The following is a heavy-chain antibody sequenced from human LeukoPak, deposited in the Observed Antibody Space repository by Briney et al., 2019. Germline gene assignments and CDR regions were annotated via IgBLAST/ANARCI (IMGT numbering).Heavy chain of an antibody. V-gene: IGHV4-61*02. J-gene: IGHJ4*02. CDR3: ARGVYYFDN. Sequence: SETLSLTCTVSGGSISSGSYYWSWIRQPAGKGLEWIGRIYTSGSTNYNPSLKSRVTISVDTSKNQFSLKLSSVTAADTAVYYCARGVYYFDNWGQGTLVTVFS. CDR2: IYTSGST. D-gene: IGHD5/OR15-5a*01. CDR1: GGSISSGSYY.